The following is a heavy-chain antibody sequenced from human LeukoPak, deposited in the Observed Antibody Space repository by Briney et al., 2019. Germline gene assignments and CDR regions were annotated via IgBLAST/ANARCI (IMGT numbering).Heavy chain of an antibody. CDR2: ISSGGTYE. Sequence: GKSLRLSCAASGFTFSNYAMHWVRQAPGKGLEWVSLISSGGTYEYYADSVKGRFTISGDNSKNTLYLQLNSLRAEDTAVYYCARDSTYYYDSGSSGPHYFDDWGQGTLVTVSS. J-gene: IGHJ4*02. V-gene: IGHV3-30*01. CDR1: GFTFSNYA. D-gene: IGHD3-10*01. CDR3: ARDSTYYYDSGSSGPHYFDD.